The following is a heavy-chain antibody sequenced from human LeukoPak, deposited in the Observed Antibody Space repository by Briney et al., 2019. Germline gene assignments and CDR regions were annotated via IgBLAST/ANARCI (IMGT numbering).Heavy chain of an antibody. CDR1: GFNFSTYT. V-gene: IGHV3-21*01. Sequence: GGSLRLSCAASGFNFSTYTMSWVRQAPGKGLGWVSSISGSSYIFYADSMEGRFTISRDNAQNSLYLQMNSLRVEDTAVYYCARAKAVRPDFDYWGQGTLVTVSS. CDR3: ARAKAVRPDFDY. J-gene: IGHJ4*02. CDR2: ISGSSYI. D-gene: IGHD4-17*01.